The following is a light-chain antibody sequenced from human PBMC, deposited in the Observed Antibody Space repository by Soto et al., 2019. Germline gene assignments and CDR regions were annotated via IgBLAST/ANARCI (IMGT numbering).Light chain of an antibody. CDR3: QPYNNWPLT. V-gene: IGKV3-15*01. CDR2: GAS. J-gene: IGKJ4*01. Sequence: EIVMTQPPATLSVSTGERATLSCRASQSVSSYLAWYQQKPGQAPRLLIYGASTRATGVPTRFSGSRSGAEFTLTINSLQSEDFAVYYCQPYNNWPLTFGGGTKVDIK. CDR1: QSVSSY.